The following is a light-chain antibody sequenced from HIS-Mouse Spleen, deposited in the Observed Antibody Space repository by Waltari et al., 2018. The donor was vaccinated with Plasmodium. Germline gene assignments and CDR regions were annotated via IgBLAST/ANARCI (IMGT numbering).Light chain of an antibody. V-gene: IGKV3-15*01. CDR1: QSVSSN. CDR2: GAS. CDR3: QQYNNWSFT. Sequence: QSPATLSVSTGERATLSCRASQSVSSNLAWYQQKPGQAPRLLIYGASTRATGIPARFSGSGSGTEFTLTISSLQSEDFAVYYCQQYNNWSFTFGPGTKVDIK. J-gene: IGKJ3*01.